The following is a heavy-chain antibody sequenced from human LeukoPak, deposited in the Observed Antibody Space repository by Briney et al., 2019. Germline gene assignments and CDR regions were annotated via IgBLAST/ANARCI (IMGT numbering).Heavy chain of an antibody. V-gene: IGHV3-9*03. CDR2: ISWNSGSI. CDR3: ARGGGWSGSNWFDP. D-gene: IGHD3-3*01. Sequence: GGSLRLSCAASGFTFDDYAMHWVRHAPGKGLEWVSGISWNSGSIGYADSVEGRFTISRDNAKNSLYLQMNSLRAEDMALYYCARGGGWSGSNWFDPWGQGTLVTVSS. J-gene: IGHJ5*02. CDR1: GFTFDDYA.